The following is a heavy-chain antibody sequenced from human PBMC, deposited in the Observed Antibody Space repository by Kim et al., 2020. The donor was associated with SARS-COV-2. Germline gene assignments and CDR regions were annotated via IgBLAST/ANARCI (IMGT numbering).Heavy chain of an antibody. CDR3: TTGHLWLPY. CDR2: IDYSGST. J-gene: IGHJ4*02. CDR1: GGSINSYY. V-gene: IGHV4-59*01. Sequence: SETLSLTCSVSGGSINSYYWSWIRQPPGKGLEWIGFIDYSGSTKYKPSLKSRVTISLDTSKNQVSLRLTSVTAADTAIYYCTTGHLWLPYWGQGTLVTVSS. D-gene: IGHD5-12*01.